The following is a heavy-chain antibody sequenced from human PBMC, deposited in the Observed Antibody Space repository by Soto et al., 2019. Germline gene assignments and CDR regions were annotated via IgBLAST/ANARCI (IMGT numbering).Heavy chain of an antibody. CDR3: ARVYYDFWSGYYVHNWFDP. CDR2: INAGNGNT. Sequence: GASVKVSCKASGYTFTSYAMHWVRQAPGQRLEWMGWINAGNGNTKYSQKVQGRVTITRDTSASTAYMELSSLRSEDTAVYYCARVYYDFWSGYYVHNWFDPWGQGTLVTVSS. V-gene: IGHV1-3*01. CDR1: GYTFTSYA. J-gene: IGHJ5*02. D-gene: IGHD3-3*01.